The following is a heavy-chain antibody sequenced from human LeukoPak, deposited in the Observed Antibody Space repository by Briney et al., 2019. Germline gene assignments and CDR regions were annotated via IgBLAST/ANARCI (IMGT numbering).Heavy chain of an antibody. Sequence: PSETLSLTCTVSGGSISSYYWSWVRQPPGKGLEWVGYIYYSGSTNYNPSLKSRVTISVDTSKNQFSLKLSSVTAADTAVYYCARDGGITIFGVVKAFDIWGQGTMVTVSS. V-gene: IGHV4-59*01. D-gene: IGHD3-3*01. CDR2: IYYSGST. J-gene: IGHJ3*02. CDR1: GGSISSYY. CDR3: ARDGGITIFGVVKAFDI.